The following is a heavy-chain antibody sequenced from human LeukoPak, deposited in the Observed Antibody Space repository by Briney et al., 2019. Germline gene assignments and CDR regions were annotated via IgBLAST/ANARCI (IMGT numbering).Heavy chain of an antibody. CDR3: AKDLIQTIVGATLDDY. V-gene: IGHV3-23*01. CDR1: GFTFSSYA. CDR2: ISGSGGST. Sequence: GGSLRLSCAASGFTFSSYAMSWVRQAPGKGLGWVSAISGSGGSTYYADSVKGRFTISRDNCKNTLYLQMNSLRAEDTAVYYCAKDLIQTIVGATLDDYWGQGTLVTVSS. J-gene: IGHJ4*02. D-gene: IGHD1-26*01.